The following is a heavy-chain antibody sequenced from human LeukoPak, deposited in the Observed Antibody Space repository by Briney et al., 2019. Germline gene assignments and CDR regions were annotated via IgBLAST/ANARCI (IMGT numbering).Heavy chain of an antibody. V-gene: IGHV4-34*01. CDR2: ISHSGST. D-gene: IGHD3-10*01. CDR1: GGSFSGYY. CDR3: ARDVSGSGTQLNWFDP. Sequence: SETLSLTCAVYGGSFSGYYWSWIRQPPGKGLEWIGEISHSGSTNYNPSLKSRVTISVDTSKNQFSLKLSSVTAADTAVYYCARDVSGSGTQLNWFDPWGQGTLVTVSS. J-gene: IGHJ5*02.